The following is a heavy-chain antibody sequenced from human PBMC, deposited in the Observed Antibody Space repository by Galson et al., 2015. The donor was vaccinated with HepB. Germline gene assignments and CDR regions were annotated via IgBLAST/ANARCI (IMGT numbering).Heavy chain of an antibody. V-gene: IGHV3-74*01. CDR3: VRENIAASMDV. D-gene: IGHD6-13*01. CDR2: INGALTIT. CDR1: GFTFSNYW. Sequence: SLRLSCAASGFTFSNYWMHWVRQAPGKGLVWVSRINGALTITNYADSVKGQVTISRDNARNTLYLQMNSLRVEDTAVYYCVRENIAASMDVWGKGTTVTVSS. J-gene: IGHJ6*03.